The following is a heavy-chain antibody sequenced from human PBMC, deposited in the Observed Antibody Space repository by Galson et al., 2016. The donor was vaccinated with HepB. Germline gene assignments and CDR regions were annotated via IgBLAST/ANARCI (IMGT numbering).Heavy chain of an antibody. CDR2: ISYSGST. CDR1: GGSISSTSNHY. CDR3: ARALEYRDAGSPYNWFEP. D-gene: IGHD6-6*01. J-gene: IGHJ5*02. V-gene: IGHV4-39*01. Sequence: ETLSLTCTVSGGSISSTSNHYWGWIRQSPGKGLEWIGSISYSGSTQYSPSLKSRVTISGDTSKNQFYLKLNSMSAADTAVYYCARALEYRDAGSPYNWFEPWGQGTLVTVSP.